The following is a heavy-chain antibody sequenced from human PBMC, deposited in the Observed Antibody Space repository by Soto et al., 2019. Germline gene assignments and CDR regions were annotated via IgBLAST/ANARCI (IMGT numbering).Heavy chain of an antibody. Sequence: GESLKISCKGSGYSFTSYWISWVRQMPGKGLEWMGRIDPSDSYTNYSPSFQGYVTISADKSISTAYLQWSSLKASDTAMYYCARSGSSWSFYYCGMDVWGQGTTVTVSS. CDR1: GYSFTSYW. J-gene: IGHJ6*02. CDR2: IDPSDSYT. D-gene: IGHD6-13*01. V-gene: IGHV5-10-1*01. CDR3: ARSGSSWSFYYCGMDV.